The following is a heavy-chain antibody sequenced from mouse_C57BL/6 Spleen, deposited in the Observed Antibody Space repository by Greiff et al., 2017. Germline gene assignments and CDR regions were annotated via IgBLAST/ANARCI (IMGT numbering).Heavy chain of an antibody. J-gene: IGHJ4*01. Sequence: QVQLKESGPELVKPGASVKISCKASGYAFSSSWMNWVKQRPGTGLEWIGRIYPGDGDTNYNGKFKGKATLTADKSSSTAYMQRSSLTSEGSAVYFCSRERGYAMEYRGQGSSVTVSS. CDR2: IYPGDGDT. CDR1: GYAFSSSW. CDR3: SRERGYAMEY. V-gene: IGHV1-82*01.